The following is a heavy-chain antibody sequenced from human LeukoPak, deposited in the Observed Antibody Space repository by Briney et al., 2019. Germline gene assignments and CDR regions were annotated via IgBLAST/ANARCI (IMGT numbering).Heavy chain of an antibody. CDR3: ATQPRITIFGVPYI. V-gene: IGHV1-69*13. D-gene: IGHD3-3*01. CDR1: GGTFSSYA. Sequence: ASVKVSCKASGGTFSSYAISWVRQAPGQGLEWMGGIIPIFGTANYAQKFQGRVTITADESTSTAYMELSSLRSEDTAVYYCATQPRITIFGVPYIWGQGTLVTVSS. J-gene: IGHJ4*02. CDR2: IIPIFGTA.